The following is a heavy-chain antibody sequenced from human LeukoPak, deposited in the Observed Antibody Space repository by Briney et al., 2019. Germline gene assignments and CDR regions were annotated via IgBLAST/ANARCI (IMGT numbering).Heavy chain of an antibody. V-gene: IGHV4-34*01. CDR3: ARDYYDSSGYDY. CDR1: GGSFSGYY. Sequence: PSETLSLTCAVYGGSFSGYYWSWIRQPPGKGLEWIGEINHSGSTNYNPSLKSRVTISVDTSKNQFSLKLSSVTAADTAVYYCARDYYDSSGYDYWGQGTLVTASS. CDR2: INHSGST. D-gene: IGHD3-22*01. J-gene: IGHJ4*02.